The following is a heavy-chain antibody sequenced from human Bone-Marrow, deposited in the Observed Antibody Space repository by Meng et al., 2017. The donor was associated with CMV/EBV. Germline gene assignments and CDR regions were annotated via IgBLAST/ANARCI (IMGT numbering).Heavy chain of an antibody. CDR2: ISSSSSYI. Sequence: GESLKISCAASGFTFSSYSMNWVRQAPGKGLEWVSSISSSSSYIYYADSVKGRFTISRDNAKNSLYLQMNSLRAEDTAVYYCARDSYYDSSRGPDYWGQGTLVTVSS. D-gene: IGHD3-22*01. CDR3: ARDSYYDSSRGPDY. CDR1: GFTFSSYS. J-gene: IGHJ4*02. V-gene: IGHV3-21*01.